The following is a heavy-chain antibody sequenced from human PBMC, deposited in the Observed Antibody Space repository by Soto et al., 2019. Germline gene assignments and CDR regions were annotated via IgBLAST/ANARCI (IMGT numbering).Heavy chain of an antibody. D-gene: IGHD4-17*01. J-gene: IGHJ4*02. CDR3: ARDRYGDYVTVH. CDR1: GGSISSGGYY. V-gene: IGHV4-31*03. CDR2: IYYSGST. Sequence: QVQLQESGPGLVKPSQTLSLTCTVSGGSISSGGYYWSWIRQHPGKGLEWIGYIYYSGSTYYNPSLKIRVTISVDTSKNQFSLKLSSVTAADTAVYYCARDRYGDYVTVHWGQGTLVTVSS.